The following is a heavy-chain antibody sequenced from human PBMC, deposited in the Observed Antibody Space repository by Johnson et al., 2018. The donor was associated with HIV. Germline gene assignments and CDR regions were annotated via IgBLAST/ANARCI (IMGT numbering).Heavy chain of an antibody. CDR2: ISYDGSNK. V-gene: IGHV3-30*04. D-gene: IGHD3-22*01. Sequence: QVQLLESGGGLVQPGGSLRLSCAASGFTFSSYAMHWVRQAPGKGLEWVAVISYDGSNKYYADSVKGRFTISRDNSKNTLYLQMNSLRAEDTAVYYCARDQSSGPHDAFDIWGQGTMVTVSS. J-gene: IGHJ3*02. CDR1: GFTFSSYA. CDR3: ARDQSSGPHDAFDI.